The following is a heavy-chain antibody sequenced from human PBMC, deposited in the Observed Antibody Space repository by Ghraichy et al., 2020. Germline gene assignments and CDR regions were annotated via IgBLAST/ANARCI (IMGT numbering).Heavy chain of an antibody. Sequence: GSLRLSCAVYGGSFSGYYWSWIRQPPGKGLEWIGEINHSGSTNYNPSLKSRVTISVDTSKNQFSLKLSSVTAADTAVYYCASSGWLVEATGAYWGQGTLVTVSS. CDR2: INHSGST. V-gene: IGHV4-34*01. CDR1: GGSFSGYY. J-gene: IGHJ4*02. D-gene: IGHD1-26*01. CDR3: ASSGWLVEATGAY.